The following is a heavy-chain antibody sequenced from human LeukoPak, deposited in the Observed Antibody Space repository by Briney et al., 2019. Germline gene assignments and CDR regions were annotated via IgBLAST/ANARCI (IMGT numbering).Heavy chain of an antibody. V-gene: IGHV1-46*01. CDR3: ARAPLYGDYLGAFDI. D-gene: IGHD4-17*01. Sequence: ASVKVSCKASGFTFTNYYMHWVRQAPGQGLEGMGIINPSGGGTSYAQKFQGRVTMTRDTSSSTVYMELSSLRSEDTAVYYCARAPLYGDYLGAFDIWGQGTMVTVSS. CDR2: INPSGGGT. J-gene: IGHJ3*02. CDR1: GFTFTNYY.